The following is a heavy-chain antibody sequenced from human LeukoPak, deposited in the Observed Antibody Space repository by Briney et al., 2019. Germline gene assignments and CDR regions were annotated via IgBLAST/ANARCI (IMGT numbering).Heavy chain of an antibody. D-gene: IGHD1-26*01. CDR3: ARPEAYSGSYRSDY. CDR2: ISYDGSNK. V-gene: IGHV3-30*04. CDR1: GFTFSSYA. Sequence: PGRSLRLSCAASGFTFSSYAMHWVRQAPGKGLEWVAVISYDGSNKYYADSVKGRFTISRDNSKNTLYLQMNSLRAEDTAVYYCARPEAYSGSYRSDYWGQGTLVTVSS. J-gene: IGHJ4*02.